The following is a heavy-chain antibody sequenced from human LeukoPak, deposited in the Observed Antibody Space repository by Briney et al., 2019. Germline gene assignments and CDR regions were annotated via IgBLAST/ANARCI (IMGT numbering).Heavy chain of an antibody. CDR2: INTNTGNP. Sequence: ASVKVSCKASGYTFTTYAMNWVRQAPGQGLEWMGWINTNTGNPTYAQGFTGRFVFSLDTSVSTAYLQISSLKAEDTAVYYCARAPRWGAAAHWYFDLWGRGTLVTVSS. V-gene: IGHV7-4-1*02. CDR3: ARAPRWGAAAHWYFDL. CDR1: GYTFTTYA. D-gene: IGHD6-13*01. J-gene: IGHJ2*01.